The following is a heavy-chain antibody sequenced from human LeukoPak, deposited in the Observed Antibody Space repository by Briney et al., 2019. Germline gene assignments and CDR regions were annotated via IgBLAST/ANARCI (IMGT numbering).Heavy chain of an antibody. V-gene: IGHV3-15*05. CDR2: IKSKTDGGAT. J-gene: IGHJ1*01. D-gene: IGHD3-22*01. CDR1: GLAFNNAW. Sequence: GGSLRLSCAASGLAFNNAWMTRVRQAPGKGLEWVGRIKSKTDGGATDYAAPVQGRFTISRDDSKNTLYLQMNSVKTEDTAVYYCTPLTYHYDSSGYYYVGYLQHWGQGTLVTVSS. CDR3: TPLTYHYDSSGYYYVGYLQH.